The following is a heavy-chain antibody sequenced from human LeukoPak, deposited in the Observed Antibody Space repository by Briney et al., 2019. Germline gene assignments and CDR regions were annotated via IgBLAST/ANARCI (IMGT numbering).Heavy chain of an antibody. CDR2: INHSGST. J-gene: IGHJ5*02. CDR3: ARVLGIVVVPAAMSYNWFDP. V-gene: IGHV4-34*01. Sequence: GSLRLSCAVSGFTFSKYAITWVRQPPGKGLEWIGEINHSGSTNYNPSLKSRVTISVDTSKNQFSLKLSSVTAADTAVYYCARVLGIVVVPAAMSYNWFDPWGQGTLVTVSS. D-gene: IGHD2-2*01. CDR1: GFTFSKYA.